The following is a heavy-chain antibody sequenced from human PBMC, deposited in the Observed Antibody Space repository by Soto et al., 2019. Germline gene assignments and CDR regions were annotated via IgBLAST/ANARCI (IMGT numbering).Heavy chain of an antibody. Sequence: EVQLLESGGGLVQPGGSLRLSCAASGFTFSSYAMSWVRQAPGKGLEWVSAISGSGGSTYYADSVKGRFTISRDNSKNTLYLQMNSLRAEDTAVYYCAKAQYSSSYYYYHGMDVWGQGTTVTVSS. J-gene: IGHJ6*02. V-gene: IGHV3-23*01. CDR3: AKAQYSSSYYYYHGMDV. CDR1: GFTFSSYA. D-gene: IGHD6-13*01. CDR2: ISGSGGST.